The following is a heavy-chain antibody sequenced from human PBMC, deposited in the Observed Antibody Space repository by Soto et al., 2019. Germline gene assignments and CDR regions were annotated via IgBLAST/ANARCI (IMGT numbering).Heavy chain of an antibody. CDR3: ARDRGYSYGYPTYYYGMDV. V-gene: IGHV1-69*06. J-gene: IGHJ6*02. CDR1: GGTFSSYA. Sequence: SVKVSCKASGGTFSSYAISWVRQAPGQGLEWMGGIIPIFGTANYAQKFQGRVTITADKSTSTAYMELSSLRSEDTAVYYCARDRGYSYGYPTYYYGMDVSGQRTTVTVCS. CDR2: IIPIFGTA. D-gene: IGHD5-18*01.